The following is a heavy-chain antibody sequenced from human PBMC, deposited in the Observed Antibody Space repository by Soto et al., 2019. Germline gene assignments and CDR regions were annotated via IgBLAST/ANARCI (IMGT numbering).Heavy chain of an antibody. CDR1: GYTFTSYD. D-gene: IGHD3-3*01. V-gene: IGHV1-8*01. CDR2: MNPNSGNT. CDR3: ARGVFGVVIIAYYYGMDV. J-gene: IGHJ6*02. Sequence: AASVKVSCKASGYTFTSYDINWVRQATGQGLEWMGWMNPNSGNTGYAQKFQGRVTMTRNTSISTAYMELSSLRSEDTAVYYCARGVFGVVIIAYYYGMDVWGQGTTVTVSS.